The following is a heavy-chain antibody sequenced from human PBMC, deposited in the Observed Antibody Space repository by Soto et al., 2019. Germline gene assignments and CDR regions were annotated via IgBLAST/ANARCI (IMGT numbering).Heavy chain of an antibody. CDR1: GGSINYFY. D-gene: IGHD6-19*01. V-gene: IGHV4-59*12. CDR3: ARGRGSSGWSIDY. Sequence: SETLSLTCTVSGGSINYFYWIWIRQPPGKGLEWIGYIYYSGSTDYNPSLKGRVTISVDTSKNQFSLKLSFVTAADTAVYYCARGRGSSGWSIDYWGQGTLVTVSS. CDR2: IYYSGST. J-gene: IGHJ4*02.